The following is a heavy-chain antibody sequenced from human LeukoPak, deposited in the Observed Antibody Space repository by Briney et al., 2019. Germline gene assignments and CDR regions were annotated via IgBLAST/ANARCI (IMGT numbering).Heavy chain of an antibody. CDR1: GFTFSNAW. Sequence: GGSLRLSCVVSGFTFSNAWMSWIGQAPGQGLEWVGRIKTKTDGDRTDYAAPVEGRFTISRDDSKNTLSLQMNSLKTEDTAVYYCVGWQAGIRYWGQGTLVTVSS. CDR2: IKTKTDGDRT. J-gene: IGHJ4*02. V-gene: IGHV3-15*01. CDR3: VGWQAGIRY. D-gene: IGHD6-19*01.